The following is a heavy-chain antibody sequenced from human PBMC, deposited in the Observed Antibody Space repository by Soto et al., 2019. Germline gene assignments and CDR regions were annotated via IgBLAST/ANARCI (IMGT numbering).Heavy chain of an antibody. V-gene: IGHV4-30-4*08. Sequence: SETLSLTCIVSGASISSNDFYWSWIRQHPGKGLEWIGYISYSGTTNYNPSLKSRVTISIDTSKNQSSLQLNSVTAADTAVYYCARGFAIDWYTYYFDYWGQGPLVTVSS. CDR1: GASISSNDFY. CDR2: ISYSGTT. J-gene: IGHJ4*02. CDR3: ARGFAIDWYTYYFDY. D-gene: IGHD3-9*01.